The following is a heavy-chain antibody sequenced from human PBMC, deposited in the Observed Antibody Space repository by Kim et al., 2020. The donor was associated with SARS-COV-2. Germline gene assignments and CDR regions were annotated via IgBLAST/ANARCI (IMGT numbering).Heavy chain of an antibody. CDR2: INPIFDRT. V-gene: IGHV1-69*13. CDR1: GGNFNRHT. J-gene: IGHJ1*01. Sequence: SVKVSCKVSGGNFNRHTISWVRQAPGHGLEWMGGINPIFDRTKVVLKFQDRVTITADEPTSTAYMELSSLTSDDTAVYYCARDERQVGFDQWGQGTLVTVSS. D-gene: IGHD1-26*01. CDR3: ARDERQVGFDQ.